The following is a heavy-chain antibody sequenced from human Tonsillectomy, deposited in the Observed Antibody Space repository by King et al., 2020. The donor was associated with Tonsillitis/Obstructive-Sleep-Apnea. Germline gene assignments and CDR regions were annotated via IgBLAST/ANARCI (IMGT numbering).Heavy chain of an antibody. V-gene: IGHV1-2*02. D-gene: IGHD4-17*01. CDR2: INPNSGGT. J-gene: IGHJ4*02. CDR3: AREGGDGDYAWGY. CDR1: GYTFTGYY. Sequence: VQLVESGAEVKKPGASVKVSCKASGYTFTGYYMHWVRQAPGQGLEWMGWINPNSGGTNYAQKFQGRVTMTRDTSISTAYMELSRLRTDDTAVYYCAREGGDGDYAWGYWGQGTLVTVSS.